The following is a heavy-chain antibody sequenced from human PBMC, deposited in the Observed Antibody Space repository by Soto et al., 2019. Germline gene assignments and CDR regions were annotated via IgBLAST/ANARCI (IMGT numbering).Heavy chain of an antibody. Sequence: QVQLVESGGGLVKPGGSLRLSCAASGFTFSDYYMSWIRQAPGKGLEWVSYISSSSSYTNYADSVKGRFTISRDNAKNSLHLQMNSLRAENTAVYYCASMGKVRATSLVDYWGQGTLVTVSS. CDR3: ASMGKVRATSLVDY. V-gene: IGHV3-11*06. D-gene: IGHD1-26*01. CDR2: ISSSSSYT. CDR1: GFTFSDYY. J-gene: IGHJ4*02.